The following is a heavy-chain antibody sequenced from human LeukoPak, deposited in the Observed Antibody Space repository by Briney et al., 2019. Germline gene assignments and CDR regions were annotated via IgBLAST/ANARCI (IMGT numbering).Heavy chain of an antibody. Sequence: PGGSLRLSCAASGFTFSSYGMHWVRQAPGKGLEWVAVISYDGSNKYYADSVKGRFTISRDNSKNTLYLQMNSLRAEDTAVYYCAKARRAYCGGDCYQGFDYWGQGTLVTVSS. V-gene: IGHV3-30*18. CDR2: ISYDGSNK. CDR1: GFTFSSYG. J-gene: IGHJ4*02. D-gene: IGHD2-21*02. CDR3: AKARRAYCGGDCYQGFDY.